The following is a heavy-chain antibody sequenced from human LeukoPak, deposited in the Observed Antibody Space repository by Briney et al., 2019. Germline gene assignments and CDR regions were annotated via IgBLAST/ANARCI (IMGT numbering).Heavy chain of an antibody. Sequence: SETLSLTCTVSGDSISSYYWGWIRQPPGKRLEWFGYIYYSGSTNYNPSLKSRVTISVDTSKNQFSLRLRSVTAADTAVYYCARAGSGWSFDYWGQGTLVTVSS. CDR1: GDSISSYY. CDR2: IYYSGST. CDR3: ARAGSGWSFDY. J-gene: IGHJ4*02. V-gene: IGHV4-59*01. D-gene: IGHD6-19*01.